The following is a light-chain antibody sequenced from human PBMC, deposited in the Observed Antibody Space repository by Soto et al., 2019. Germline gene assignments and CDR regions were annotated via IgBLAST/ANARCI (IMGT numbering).Light chain of an antibody. J-gene: IGKJ5*01. CDR1: QSIHTS. V-gene: IGKV3-11*01. Sequence: VLTQSPATLSLSPGERATLSCRASQSIHTSLAWYQQKPGQPPRLVVYDSTLRANGVPDRFGGSRSGTEFTRAINNLEPEDFAVYYGQQRNVWPPITFGQGTRLEI. CDR3: QQRNVWPPIT. CDR2: DST.